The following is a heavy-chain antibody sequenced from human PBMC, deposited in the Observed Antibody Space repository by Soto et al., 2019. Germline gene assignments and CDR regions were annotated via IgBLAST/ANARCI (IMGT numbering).Heavy chain of an antibody. Sequence: QVQLVQSGAEVKKPGASVKVSCKTSGYTYTSYGISWVRQAPGQGRERMGWISAYNGNTNYAQKLQGRVTMTTDTSTSTDYMELSSLRSDDTAVYYCAILMEASSPGVWCDPWGQGSLVAVSS. CDR2: ISAYNGNT. J-gene: IGHJ5*02. CDR3: AILMEASSPGVWCDP. V-gene: IGHV1-18*01. D-gene: IGHD1-26*01. CDR1: GYTYTSYG.